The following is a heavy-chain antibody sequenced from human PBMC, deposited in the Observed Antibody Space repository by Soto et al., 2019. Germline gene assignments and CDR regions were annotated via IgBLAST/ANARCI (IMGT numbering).Heavy chain of an antibody. D-gene: IGHD6-25*01. CDR1: GFTFSSYN. V-gene: IGHV3-48*01. CDR3: ARDCGSCGDGMDV. CDR2: ISSGSSSI. J-gene: IGHJ6*02. Sequence: EEQLVESGGGLVQPGGSLRVSCVASGFTFSSYNMNWVRQAPGKGLGWVSYISSGSSSIIYADSVRGRFTISRDNAKNSLYLQMKSLRTEDTAVYYCARDCGSCGDGMDVWGQGTTVTVSS.